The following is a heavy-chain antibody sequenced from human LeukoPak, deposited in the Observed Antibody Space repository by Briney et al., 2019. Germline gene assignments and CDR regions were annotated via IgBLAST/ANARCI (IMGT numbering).Heavy chain of an antibody. CDR2: ISGSGGST. J-gene: IGHJ5*02. Sequence: SGGSLRLSCAASGFTFSSYAMSWVRQAPGKGLEWVSAISGSGGSTYYADSVKGRFTISRDNSKNTLYLQMNSLRAEDTAVYYCAKDLSSYNWNAPGSWFDPWGQGTLVTVSS. CDR3: AKDLSSYNWNAPGSWFDP. V-gene: IGHV3-23*01. D-gene: IGHD1-20*01. CDR1: GFTFSSYA.